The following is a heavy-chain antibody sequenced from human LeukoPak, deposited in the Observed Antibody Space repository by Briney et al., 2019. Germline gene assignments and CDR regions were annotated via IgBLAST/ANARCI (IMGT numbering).Heavy chain of an antibody. CDR1: GGSLPYYF. Sequence: SETLSLTCAVYGGSLPYYFWSWARQSPGKGLEWIGEVADYGSVNYNPSLQSRVTISLDTSKNHFSLKVSSMTAADTAVYYCARRRVTVIVVSTFDSWGQGTLVTVSS. CDR2: VADYGSV. D-gene: IGHD3-22*01. J-gene: IGHJ4*02. V-gene: IGHV4-34*01. CDR3: ARRRVTVIVVSTFDS.